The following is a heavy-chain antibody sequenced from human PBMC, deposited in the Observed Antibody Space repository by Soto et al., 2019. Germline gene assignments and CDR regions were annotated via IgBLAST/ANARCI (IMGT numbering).Heavy chain of an antibody. V-gene: IGHV3-30*18. CDR1: GFTFGSHG. Sequence: QVQLVESGGGLVQPGGSLRLTCVASGFTFGSHGMHWVRQAPGKGLEWVAVISYDETNEHYVDSVKGRFTISRDNSKSILYLPMNRLRPEDTAVYKCAKDLRTTISDYGMDVWGQGTTVTVSS. CDR2: ISYDETNE. CDR3: AKDLRTTISDYGMDV. J-gene: IGHJ6*02.